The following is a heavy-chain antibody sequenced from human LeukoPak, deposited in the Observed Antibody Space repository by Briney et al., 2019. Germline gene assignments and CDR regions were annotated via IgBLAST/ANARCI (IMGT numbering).Heavy chain of an antibody. Sequence: GGSLRLSCAASGFTFNNYWMSWVRQAPGKGLEWVANIKQDGSEKYYVDSVKGRFTISRDNAKNSLYLQMNSLRAEDTAVYYCARVGSSGYFLDYWGQETLVTVSS. CDR3: ARVGSSGYFLDY. CDR2: IKQDGSEK. D-gene: IGHD3-3*01. V-gene: IGHV3-7*01. CDR1: GFTFNNYW. J-gene: IGHJ4*01.